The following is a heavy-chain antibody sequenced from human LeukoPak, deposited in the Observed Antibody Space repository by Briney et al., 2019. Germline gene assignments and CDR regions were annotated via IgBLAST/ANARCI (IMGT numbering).Heavy chain of an antibody. D-gene: IGHD2-2*01. CDR1: GGSISSGDYY. CDR2: IYYSRST. Sequence: SQTLSLTCTVSGGSISSGDYYWSWIRQPPGKGLEWIGYIYYSRSTYYNPSLKSRVTISVDTSKNQFSLKLSSVTAADTAVYYCARTVRLGYCSSTSCYAYDAFDIWGQGTMVTVSS. J-gene: IGHJ3*02. CDR3: ARTVRLGYCSSTSCYAYDAFDI. V-gene: IGHV4-30-4*01.